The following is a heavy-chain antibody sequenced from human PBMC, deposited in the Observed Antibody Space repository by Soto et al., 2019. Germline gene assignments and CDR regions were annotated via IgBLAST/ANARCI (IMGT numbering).Heavy chain of an antibody. CDR2: INHSGST. Sequence: PSETLSLTCAVYGGSFSGYYWSWIRQPPGKGLEWIGEINHSGSTNYNPSLKSRATISVDTSKNQFSLKLSSVTAADTAVYYCARGSTYYYDSSGWYYWGQGTLATVSS. D-gene: IGHD3-22*01. CDR1: GGSFSGYY. CDR3: ARGSTYYYDSSGWYY. J-gene: IGHJ4*02. V-gene: IGHV4-34*01.